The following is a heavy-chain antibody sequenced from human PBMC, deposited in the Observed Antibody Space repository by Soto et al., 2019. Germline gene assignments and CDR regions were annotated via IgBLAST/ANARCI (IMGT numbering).Heavy chain of an antibody. J-gene: IGHJ4*02. D-gene: IGHD3-16*02. V-gene: IGHV3-66*01. CDR2: IYSGGST. CDR1: GFTVSSNY. Sequence: GGSLRLSCAASGFTVSSNYMSWVRQAPGKGLEWVSVIYSGGSTYYADSVKGRFTISRDNSKNTRYLQMNSLRAEDTAVYYCARTQITFGGVIVQFEVGVFDYWGQGTLVTVSS. CDR3: ARTQITFGGVIVQFEVGVFDY.